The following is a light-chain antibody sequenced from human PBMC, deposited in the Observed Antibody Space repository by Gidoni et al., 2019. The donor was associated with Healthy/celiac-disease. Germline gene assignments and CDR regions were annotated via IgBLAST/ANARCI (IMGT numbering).Light chain of an antibody. CDR2: DAS. J-gene: IGKJ4*01. CDR3: QQRSNWPPLT. CDR1: QSVSSY. Sequence: IGLTQSPATLSLSPGERATLSCRASQSVSSYLAWYQQKPGQAPRLLIYDASNRATGIPARCSGSGSGTDFTLTISSLEPEDFAVYYCQQRSNWPPLTFGGGTKVEIK. V-gene: IGKV3-11*01.